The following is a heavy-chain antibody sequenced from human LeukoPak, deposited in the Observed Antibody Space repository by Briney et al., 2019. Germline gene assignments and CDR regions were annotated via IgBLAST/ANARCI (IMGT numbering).Heavy chain of an antibody. CDR3: ASHRYCSGGSCPLDY. CDR2: IYYSGST. CDR1: GGSISSGGYY. V-gene: IGHV4-61*08. J-gene: IGHJ4*02. Sequence: SETLSLTCTVSGGSISSGGYYWSWIRQHPGKGLEWIGYIYYSGSTNYNPSLKSRVTMSVDTSKNQFSLKLSSVTAADTAVYYCASHRYCSGGSCPLDYWGQGTLVTVSS. D-gene: IGHD2-15*01.